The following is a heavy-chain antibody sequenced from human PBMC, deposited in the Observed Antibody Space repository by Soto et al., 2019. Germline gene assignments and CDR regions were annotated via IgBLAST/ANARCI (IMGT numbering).Heavy chain of an antibody. CDR2: IYYSGST. V-gene: IGHV4-39*01. J-gene: IGHJ4*02. CDR1: GGSISSSSYY. D-gene: IGHD2-2*01. Sequence: SETLSLTCTVSGGSISSSSYYWGWIRQPPGKGLEWIGSIYYSGSTYYNPSLKSRVTISVDTSKNQFSLKLSSVTAADTAVYYCARPKKYQLRPFDYWGQGTLVTVSS. CDR3: ARPKKYQLRPFDY.